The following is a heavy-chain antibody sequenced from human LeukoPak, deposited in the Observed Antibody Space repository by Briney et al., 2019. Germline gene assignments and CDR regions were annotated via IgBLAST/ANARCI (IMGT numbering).Heavy chain of an antibody. CDR3: ARDRLSYYYDSSGYDY. V-gene: IGHV4-34*01. CDR1: GGSFSGYY. CDR2: IYHSGST. D-gene: IGHD3-22*01. J-gene: IGHJ4*02. Sequence: SETLSLTCAVYGGSFSGYYWSWIRQPPGKGLEWIGSIYHSGSTYYNPSLKSRVTISVDTSKNQFSLKLSSVTAADTAVYYCARDRLSYYYDSSGYDYWGQGTLVTVSS.